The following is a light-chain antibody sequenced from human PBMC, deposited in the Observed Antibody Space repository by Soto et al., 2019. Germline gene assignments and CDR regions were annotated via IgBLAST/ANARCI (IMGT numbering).Light chain of an antibody. CDR2: RDN. V-gene: IGLV1-47*01. Sequence: QAVVTQPPSPSGTPGQRVTISCSGSSSNIERNYVYWYQQLPGTAPKLLIFRDNQRPSGVPDRFSGSKSGTSASLAVSGLRSEDEADYYCAAWDDSLSAWVFGGGTKLTVL. CDR3: AAWDDSLSAWV. J-gene: IGLJ3*02. CDR1: SSNIERNY.